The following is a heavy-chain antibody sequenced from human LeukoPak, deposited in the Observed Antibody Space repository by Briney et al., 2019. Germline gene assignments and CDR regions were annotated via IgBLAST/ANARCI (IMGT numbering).Heavy chain of an antibody. V-gene: IGHV3-23*01. CDR3: AKEQDYDILTGYYGSFDY. D-gene: IGHD3-9*01. Sequence: GGSLRLSCAASGFTFSRYAMRWVRQAPGKGLEWVSAISGSGVSTYYAYSVNGRFTIPRDNSKTTLYLQMNSLRAEDTAVYYCAKEQDYDILTGYYGSFDYWGQGTLVTVSS. J-gene: IGHJ4*02. CDR2: ISGSGVST. CDR1: GFTFSRYA.